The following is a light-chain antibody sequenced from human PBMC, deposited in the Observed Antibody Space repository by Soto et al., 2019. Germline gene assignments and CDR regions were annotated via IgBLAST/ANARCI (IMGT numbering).Light chain of an antibody. CDR3: QSYASSLSGL. Sequence: QSALTQPPSVSGAPGQRVTISCTGSSSNIGAGYDVHWYQQLPGTAPKLLIYGNSNRPSGVPDRFSGAKSGTSASLAITGLQAEDEADYYCQSYASSLSGLFGGGTKLTVL. CDR2: GNS. CDR1: SSNIGAGYD. V-gene: IGLV1-40*01. J-gene: IGLJ2*01.